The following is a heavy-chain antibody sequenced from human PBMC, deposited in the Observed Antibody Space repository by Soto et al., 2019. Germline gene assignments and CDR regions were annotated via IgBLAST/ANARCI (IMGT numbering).Heavy chain of an antibody. D-gene: IGHD1-20*01. CDR2: IGTAGDT. CDR3: ARAYKRGHFDY. V-gene: IGHV3-13*01. CDR1: GFTFSSYD. J-gene: IGHJ4*02. Sequence: GGSLRVSCAASGFTFSSYDMHWVRQATGKGLEWVSAIGTAGDTYYPGSVKGRFTISRENAKNSLYLQMNSLRAGDTAVYYCARAYKRGHFDYWGQGTLVTVSS.